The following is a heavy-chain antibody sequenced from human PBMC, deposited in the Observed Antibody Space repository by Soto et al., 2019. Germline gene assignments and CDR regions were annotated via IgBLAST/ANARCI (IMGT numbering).Heavy chain of an antibody. Sequence: QVQLQESGPGLVKPSQTVSLTCAVSGASMSSGGHSWGWIRQSPGMGLEWIGYIYYTGATYYNSYLKSQVTLSIDKSNKQFSLNFISVTASGTADYYCASAPPGPTPRWDVWGQGTTVTVSS. D-gene: IGHD3-10*01. V-gene: IGHV4-30-2*06. CDR1: GASMSSGGHS. CDR3: ASAPPGPTPRWDV. CDR2: IYYTGAT. J-gene: IGHJ6*02.